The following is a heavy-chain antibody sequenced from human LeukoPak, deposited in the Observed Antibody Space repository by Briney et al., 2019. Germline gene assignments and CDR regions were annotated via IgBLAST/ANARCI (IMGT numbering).Heavy chain of an antibody. D-gene: IGHD4-17*01. CDR3: AKDRDYGDRVNWFDP. J-gene: IGHJ5*02. CDR2: ISYDGSNK. V-gene: IGHV3-30*18. Sequence: GGSLRLSCAASGSTFSSYGMYWVRQAPGKGLEWVAVISYDGSNKYYADSVKGRFTISRDNSKNTLYLQMNSLRAEDTAVYYCAKDRDYGDRVNWFDPWGQGTLVTVSS. CDR1: GSTFSSYG.